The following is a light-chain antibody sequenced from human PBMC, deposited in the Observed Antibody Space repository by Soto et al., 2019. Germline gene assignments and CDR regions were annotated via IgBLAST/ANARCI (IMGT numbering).Light chain of an antibody. CDR3: QQYTNWPWT. CDR2: GAS. Sequence: EIVMTQSPATLSVSLGERATLSCRASQSVSSRLAWYQQKPGQAPRLLIYGASTRATVIPARFSGSGSGTDFTLTISSLQSEDFALYYGQQYTNWPWTFGQGTKVDIK. V-gene: IGKV3-15*01. CDR1: QSVSSR. J-gene: IGKJ1*01.